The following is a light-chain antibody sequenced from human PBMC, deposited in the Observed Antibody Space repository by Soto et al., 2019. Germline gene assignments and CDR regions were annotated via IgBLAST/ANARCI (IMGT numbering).Light chain of an antibody. Sequence: EIVLTQSPGALSLSPGERATLSCRASQSVSSNYLAWYQQRPGQPPRLLIYDASSRATGIPDRFSGSGSGTDFTLTISRLEPEDFAVYYCQHHSSSGGYTFGPGTKVDIK. CDR1: QSVSSNY. V-gene: IGKV3-20*01. CDR3: QHHSSSGGYT. J-gene: IGKJ3*01. CDR2: DAS.